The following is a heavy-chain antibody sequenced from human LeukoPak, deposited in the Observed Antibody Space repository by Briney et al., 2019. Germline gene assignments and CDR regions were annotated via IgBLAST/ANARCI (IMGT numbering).Heavy chain of an antibody. CDR2: ISYTGST. CDR1: GGSISNIAYY. CDR3: ARRTANLNWFDP. D-gene: IGHD5-18*01. J-gene: IGHJ5*02. Sequence: SETLSLTCTVSGGSISNIAYYWAWIRQPPAKGLEFIGGISYTGSTYYNPSLKSRVTTSVDTSKNQFSLKMTSVTAADTAVYYCARRTANLNWFDPWGQGTLVTVSS. V-gene: IGHV4-39*01.